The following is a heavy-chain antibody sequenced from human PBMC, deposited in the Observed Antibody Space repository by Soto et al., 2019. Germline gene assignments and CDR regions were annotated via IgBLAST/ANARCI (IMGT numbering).Heavy chain of an antibody. CDR3: ANTPIASSRTFDY. CDR1: GGSFSGYY. V-gene: IGHV4-34*01. D-gene: IGHD6-13*01. Sequence: SETLSLTCAVYGGSFSGYYWSWIRQPPGKGLEWIGEINHSGSTNYNPSLESRVTISVDTSKNQFSLKLSSVTAADTAVYYCANTPIASSRTFDYWGQGTLVTVSS. J-gene: IGHJ4*02. CDR2: INHSGST.